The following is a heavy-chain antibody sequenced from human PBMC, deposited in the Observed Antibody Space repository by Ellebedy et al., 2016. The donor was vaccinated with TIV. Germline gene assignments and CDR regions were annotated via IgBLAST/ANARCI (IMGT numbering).Heavy chain of an antibody. Sequence: ASVKVSCKASGYPFPNYGVSWVRQAPGQGLEWVGWISAYNGNTKDGQKFQGRISLTTDTSMGTAYMELRSLRSDDTGVYFCARDVPADAAALLDYWGQGTRVTVSS. CDR1: GYPFPNYG. D-gene: IGHD2-2*01. CDR3: ARDVPADAAALLDY. CDR2: ISAYNGNT. J-gene: IGHJ4*02. V-gene: IGHV1-18*04.